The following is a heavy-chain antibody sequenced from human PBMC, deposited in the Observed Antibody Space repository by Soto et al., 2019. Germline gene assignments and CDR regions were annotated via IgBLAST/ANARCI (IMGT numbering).Heavy chain of an antibody. CDR2: IYYSGST. CDR1: GGSISSYY. Sequence: SETLSLTCTVSGGSISSYYWSWIRQPPGKGLKWIGYIYYSGSTNYNASLKSRVTISVDTSKNQFSLKLSSVTAADTAVYYCARAGDGSGDPYYYYYGMDVWGQGTTVTVSS. J-gene: IGHJ6*02. D-gene: IGHD3-10*01. CDR3: ARAGDGSGDPYYYYYGMDV. V-gene: IGHV4-59*08.